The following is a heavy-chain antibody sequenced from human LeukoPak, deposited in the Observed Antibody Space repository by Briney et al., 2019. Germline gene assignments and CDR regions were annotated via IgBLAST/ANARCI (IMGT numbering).Heavy chain of an antibody. V-gene: IGHV3-23*01. CDR2: ISGSGGST. J-gene: IGHJ6*03. D-gene: IGHD2-2*01. CDR1: GFTFSSYA. CDR3: GGSAAHYYHMDV. Sequence: GGSLRLSCAASGFTFSSYAMSWVRQAPGKGLEWVSAISGSGGSTYYADSVKGRFTISRDNSKNTLYLQMNSLRAEDTAVYYCGGSAAHYYHMDVWGKGTTVTVSS.